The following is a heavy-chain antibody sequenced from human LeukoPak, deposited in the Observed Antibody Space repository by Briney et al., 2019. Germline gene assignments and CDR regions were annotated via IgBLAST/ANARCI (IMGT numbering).Heavy chain of an antibody. CDR2: IYYSGST. D-gene: IGHD3-9*01. V-gene: IGHV4-31*03. CDR3: ARVRNADYDILTGYFDY. CDR1: GVSISSGGYY. Sequence: SETLSLTCTVSGVSISSGGYYWSWIRQHPGKGLEWIGYIYYSGSTYYNPSLKSRVTISVDTSKNQFSLKLSSVTAADTAVYYCARVRNADYDILTGYFDYWGQGTLVTVSS. J-gene: IGHJ4*02.